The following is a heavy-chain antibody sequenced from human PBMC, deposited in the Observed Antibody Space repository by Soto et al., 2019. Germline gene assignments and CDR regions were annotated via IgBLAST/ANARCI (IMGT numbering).Heavy chain of an antibody. V-gene: IGHV4-34*01. J-gene: IGHJ5*02. CDR3: ARGHNWFDP. CDR1: GGSFSVYY. Sequence: LSLTCAVYGGSFSVYYWSWIRQPPGKGLEWIGEINHSGSTNYNPSLKSRVTISVETSKNQFSLKLSSVTAADTAVYYCARGHNWFDPWGQVTLVTISS. CDR2: INHSGST.